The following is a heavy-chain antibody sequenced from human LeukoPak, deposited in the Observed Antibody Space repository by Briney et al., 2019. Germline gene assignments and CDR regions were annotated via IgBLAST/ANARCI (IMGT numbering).Heavy chain of an antibody. J-gene: IGHJ6*02. CDR1: GYSFFSDW. CDR3: TRGCSGGSCSRDGMDV. CDR2: IFPIDSET. Sequence: GESLKISCKASGYSFFSDWIAWVRQMPGKGLEGMGIIFPIDSETTYSPSFQGQVTISADNSISTAYLQWSSLKASDTAMYYCTRGCSGGSCSRDGMDVWGQGTMVAVSS. V-gene: IGHV5-51*01. D-gene: IGHD2-15*01.